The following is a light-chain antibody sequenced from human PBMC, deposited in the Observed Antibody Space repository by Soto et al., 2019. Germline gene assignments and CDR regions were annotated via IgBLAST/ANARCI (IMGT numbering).Light chain of an antibody. J-gene: IGKJ3*01. CDR2: AAS. Sequence: EILLTQSPGTLSLSRGEISTLXXRASQRVRDNYLAWYQQRPGKAPXLLIYAASSRPTGVPDRFSGSGSGTDFTLTISSLQPEDFATYYCQQSYTTPTFGPGTKVDIK. CDR3: QQSYTTPT. V-gene: IGKV3-20*01. CDR1: QRVRDNY.